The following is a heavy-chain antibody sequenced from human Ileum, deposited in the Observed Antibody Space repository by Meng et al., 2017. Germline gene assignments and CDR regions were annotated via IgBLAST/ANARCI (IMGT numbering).Heavy chain of an antibody. V-gene: IGHV3-15*04. CDR1: GFTFSNAW. CDR3: TTDGPYGSGTYFDY. Sequence: GESLKISCAASGFTFSNAWMSWVRQAPGKGLEWVGHIESKSDGGTTDYTAPVKGRFTISRDDSKNTLYLQMNSLKTEDTAVYYCTTDGPYGSGTYFDYWGQGSLVTVYS. J-gene: IGHJ4*02. CDR2: IESKSDGGTT. D-gene: IGHD3-10*01.